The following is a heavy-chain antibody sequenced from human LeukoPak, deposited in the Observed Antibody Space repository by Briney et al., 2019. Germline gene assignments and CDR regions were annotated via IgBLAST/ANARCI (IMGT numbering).Heavy chain of an antibody. J-gene: IGHJ4*02. CDR3: GRAFPPLRTSSAGDL. Sequence: GGSLRLSCSASGFTFSDYDMNWVRQAPGKGLEWVSSISYLSSHVYYGDSVKGRFSISGDNAKNSLYLQMNSLGAEDTAIYYCGRAFPPLRTSSAGDLWGQGILVTVSS. CDR2: ISYLSSHV. V-gene: IGHV3-21*01. CDR1: GFTFSDYD. D-gene: IGHD3-16*01.